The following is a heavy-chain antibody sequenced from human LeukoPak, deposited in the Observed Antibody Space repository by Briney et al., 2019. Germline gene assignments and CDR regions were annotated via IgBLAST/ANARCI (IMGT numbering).Heavy chain of an antibody. CDR2: INPSGGST. D-gene: IGHD3-22*01. Sequence: GASVKVSCKASGYTFTSYYMHWVRQAPGQGLEWMAIINPSGGSTNYAQKFQGRVTMTRDTSTSTVYMELSSLRSEDTAVYYCARDPRPSYDSSDYYYPGDYLGQGTLVTVSS. CDR3: ARDPRPSYDSSDYYYPGDY. J-gene: IGHJ4*02. V-gene: IGHV1-46*01. CDR1: GYTFTSYY.